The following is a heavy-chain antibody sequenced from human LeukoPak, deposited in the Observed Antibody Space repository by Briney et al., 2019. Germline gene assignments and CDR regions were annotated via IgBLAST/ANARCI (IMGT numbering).Heavy chain of an antibody. J-gene: IGHJ4*02. D-gene: IGHD5-12*01. V-gene: IGHV3-30*01. CDR1: GFTFSSYA. CDR2: ISYDGSNK. CDR3: ARDGATRVGVAYYFDY. Sequence: GGSLRLSCAASGFTFSSYAMPWVRQAPGKGLEWVAVISYDGSNKYYADSVKGRLTISRDNSKNTLYLQMNSLRAEDTAVYYCARDGATRVGVAYYFDYWGQGTLVTVSS.